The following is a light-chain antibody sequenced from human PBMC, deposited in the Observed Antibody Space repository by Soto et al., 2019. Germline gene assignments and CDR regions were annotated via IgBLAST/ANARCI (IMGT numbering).Light chain of an antibody. CDR3: QQSYSTPQT. CDR2: AAS. J-gene: IGKJ1*01. V-gene: IGKV1-39*01. CDR1: QSISSY. Sequence: DIQMTQSPSSLSASVGDRATITCVASQSISSYLNWYQQKPGKATKLLIYAASSLQSGVPSRFSGSGYETDFTLTISSLQPEDFATYYCQQSYSTPQTFGQGTKVDIK.